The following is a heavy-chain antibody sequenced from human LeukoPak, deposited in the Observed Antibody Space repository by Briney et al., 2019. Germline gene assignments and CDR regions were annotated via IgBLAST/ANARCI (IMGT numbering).Heavy chain of an antibody. J-gene: IGHJ4*02. CDR1: GFTFSNAW. Sequence: PGGSLRLSCAASGFTFSNAWMSWVRQAPGKGLEWVGRIKSKTDGGTTDYAAPVKGRFTISRDDSKNTLYLQMNSLKTEDTAVYYYTTLPLGGPIDYWGQGTLVTVSS. CDR3: TTLPLGGPIDY. CDR2: IKSKTDGGTT. V-gene: IGHV3-15*01. D-gene: IGHD3-16*01.